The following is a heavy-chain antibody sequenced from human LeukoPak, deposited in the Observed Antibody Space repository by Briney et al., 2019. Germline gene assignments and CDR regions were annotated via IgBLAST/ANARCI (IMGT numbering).Heavy chain of an antibody. CDR3: ARAPVSSGFYYYYYMDV. Sequence: VASVKVSCKASGYTFTSYDINWVRQATGQGLEWMGWMNPNSGNTGYAQKFQGRVTITRNTSISTAYMELSSLRSEDTAVYYCARAPVSSGFYYYYYMDVWGKGTTVTVSS. J-gene: IGHJ6*03. CDR2: MNPNSGNT. V-gene: IGHV1-8*03. D-gene: IGHD6-19*01. CDR1: GYTFTSYD.